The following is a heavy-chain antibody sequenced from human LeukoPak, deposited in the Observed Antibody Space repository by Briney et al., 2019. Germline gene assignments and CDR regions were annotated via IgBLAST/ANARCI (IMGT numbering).Heavy chain of an antibody. CDR3: ASQITNGFDP. J-gene: IGHJ5*02. CDR1: GGTFSSYA. Sequence: SVKVACKASGGTFSSYAISWVRQAPGQGLEWMGGIIPIFGTANYAQKFQGRVTITTDESTSTAYMELSSLRSEDTAVYYCASQITNGFDPWGQGTLVTVSS. D-gene: IGHD5-24*01. CDR2: IIPIFGTA. V-gene: IGHV1-69*05.